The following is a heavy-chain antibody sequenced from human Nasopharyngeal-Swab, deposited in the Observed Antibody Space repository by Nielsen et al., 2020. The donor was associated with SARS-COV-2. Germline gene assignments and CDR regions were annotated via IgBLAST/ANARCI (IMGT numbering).Heavy chain of an antibody. CDR1: GFTYW. Sequence: GESLKISCAASGFTYWMNWVRQAPGKGLEWVGNIGQDGGGKKYVDSVKGRFTISRDNANNLLYLQMNSLRAEDTAVYYCVRDRGYYTFTDWGKGTLVTVSS. J-gene: IGHJ4*02. CDR3: VRDRGYYTFTD. D-gene: IGHD2/OR15-2a*01. CDR2: IGQDGGGK. V-gene: IGHV3-7*01.